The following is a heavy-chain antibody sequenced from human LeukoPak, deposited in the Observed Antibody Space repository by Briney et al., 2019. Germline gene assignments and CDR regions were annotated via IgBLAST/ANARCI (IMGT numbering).Heavy chain of an antibody. CDR2: IKHDGSEK. J-gene: IGHJ4*02. CDR3: ARDVFVVGYFDY. D-gene: IGHD3-16*01. CDR1: GFPFDRYW. V-gene: IGHV3-7*01. Sequence: PGGSLRLSCVASGFPFDRYWMSWVRQAPGKGLEWVANIKHDGSEKSFVDSVKGRFTISRDNAENSLFLQMNSLRAEDTAVYYCARDVFVVGYFDYWGQGTLVTVSS.